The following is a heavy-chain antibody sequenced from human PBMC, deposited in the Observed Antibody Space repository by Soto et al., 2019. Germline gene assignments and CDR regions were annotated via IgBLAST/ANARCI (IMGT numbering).Heavy chain of an antibody. D-gene: IGHD3-16*01. Sequence: QVQLVQSGAEVKKPGSSVKVSCKASGGTFSNYPITWVRRAPGQGLEWLGGIIPIFGKADYTQKFQGRVTITASEPRSTVYMEISSLRSEDTAVYYCASGGEYYDENLPHYYFFGMHVWGPGTTVTVSS. J-gene: IGHJ6*02. V-gene: IGHV1-69*01. CDR3: ASGGEYYDENLPHYYFFGMHV. CDR1: GGTFSNYP. CDR2: IIPIFGKA.